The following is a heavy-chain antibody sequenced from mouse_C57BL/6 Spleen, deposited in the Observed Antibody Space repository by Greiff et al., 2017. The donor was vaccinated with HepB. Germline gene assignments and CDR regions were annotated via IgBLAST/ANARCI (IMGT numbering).Heavy chain of an antibody. CDR3: ARERDGYCGNYYWYFDV. CDR1: GYTFTSYG. Sequence: VQLQQSGAELARPGASVKLSCKASGYTFTSYGISWVKQRTGQGLEWIGEIYPRSGNTYYNEKFKGKATLTADKSSSTAYMELRSLTSEDSAVYFCARERDGYCGNYYWYFDVWGTGTTVTVSS. CDR2: IYPRSGNT. D-gene: IGHD2-3*01. J-gene: IGHJ1*03. V-gene: IGHV1-81*01.